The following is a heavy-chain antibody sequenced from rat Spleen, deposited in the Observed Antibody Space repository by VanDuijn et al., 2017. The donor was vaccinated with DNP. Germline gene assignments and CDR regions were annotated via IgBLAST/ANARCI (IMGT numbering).Heavy chain of an antibody. D-gene: IGHD5-1*01. CDR3: ARLLTGKAYYFDY. CDR2: ITTGGVNT. V-gene: IGHV5S11*01. J-gene: IGHJ2*01. Sequence: EVQLVESGGDLVQPGRSLKLSCVVSGFTFNNYWMTWVRQAPTKGLEWVASITTGGVNTYYRDSVKGRFTISRDNAKSTLYLQMDSLRSEETATYYCARLLTGKAYYFDYWGQGVMVTVSS. CDR1: GFTFNNYW.